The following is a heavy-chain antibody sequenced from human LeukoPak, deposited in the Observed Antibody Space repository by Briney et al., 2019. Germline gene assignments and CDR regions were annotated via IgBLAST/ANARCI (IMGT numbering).Heavy chain of an antibody. CDR2: ISGSGGST. J-gene: IGHJ4*02. CDR1: GFTFSSYA. Sequence: PGGSLRLSCAASGFTFSSYAMSWVRQAPGKGLEWVSAISGSGGSTYYADSVKGRFTISRDNSKNTLYLQMNSLRAEDTAVYYCVLVWGIAAAGTTDWGQGTLVTVSS. D-gene: IGHD6-13*01. CDR3: VLVWGIAAAGTTD. V-gene: IGHV3-23*01.